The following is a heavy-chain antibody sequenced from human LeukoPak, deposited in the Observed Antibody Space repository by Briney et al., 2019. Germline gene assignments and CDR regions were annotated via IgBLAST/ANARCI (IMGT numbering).Heavy chain of an antibody. D-gene: IGHD6-6*01. J-gene: IGHJ6*03. CDR1: GGSISSYY. CDR2: IYTSGST. V-gene: IGHV4-4*07. Sequence: PSETLSLTCTVSGGSISSYYWSWIRQPAGKGLEWIGRIYTSGSTNYNPSLKSRVTMSVDTSKRQSSLKLSSVTAADTAVYYCAREAAARPLSYYYYMDVWGKGTTVTVSS. CDR3: AREAAARPLSYYYYMDV.